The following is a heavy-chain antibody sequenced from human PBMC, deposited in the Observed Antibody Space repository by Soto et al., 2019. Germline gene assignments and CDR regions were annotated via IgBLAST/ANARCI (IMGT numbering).Heavy chain of an antibody. CDR1: EFTFRNYA. CDR3: AKGLVWSNTWEVDY. Sequence: EVQLLESGGGLVQPGGSLRLACVASEFTFRNYAMSWVRQAPGKGLEWVSSIVGNGKTTYYADSVKGRFTISRDNSENTVFLQMNSLRADDTALYYCAKGLVWSNTWEVDYWGQGTLVTVSS. D-gene: IGHD2-8*01. CDR2: IVGNGKTT. V-gene: IGHV3-23*01. J-gene: IGHJ4*02.